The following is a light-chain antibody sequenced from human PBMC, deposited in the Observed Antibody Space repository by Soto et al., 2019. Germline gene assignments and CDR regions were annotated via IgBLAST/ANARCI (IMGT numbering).Light chain of an antibody. Sequence: EIVLTQSPGTLSLSPGERATLSCRASQSINSRYLAWYQQKPGQAPRLLIYGASRRATGIPDRFSGSGSGTDCTITISRLEPEDFAVYYCQQFGSSPGFTSGPGTKVDIK. CDR1: QSINSRY. J-gene: IGKJ3*01. CDR3: QQFGSSPGFT. V-gene: IGKV3-20*01. CDR2: GAS.